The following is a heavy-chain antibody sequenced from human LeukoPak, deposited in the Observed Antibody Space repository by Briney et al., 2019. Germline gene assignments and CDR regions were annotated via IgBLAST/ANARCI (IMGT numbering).Heavy chain of an antibody. CDR2: INHSGST. D-gene: IGHD3-22*01. Sequence: PSETLSLTCAVYGGSFSGYYWSWLRQPPGKGLEWIGEINHSGSTNYNPSLKSRVTISVDTSKNQFSLKLSSVTAADTAVYYCASGGDSSGYYLRLGYDYWGQGTMVTVSS. CDR3: ASGGDSSGYYLRLGYDY. CDR1: GGSFSGYY. J-gene: IGHJ4*02. V-gene: IGHV4-34*01.